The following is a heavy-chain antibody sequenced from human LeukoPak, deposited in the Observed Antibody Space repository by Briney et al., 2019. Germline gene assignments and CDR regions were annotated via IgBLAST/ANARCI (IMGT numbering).Heavy chain of an antibody. CDR1: GFTFDDYA. D-gene: IGHD3-16*02. V-gene: IGHV3-9*01. CDR2: ISWNSGSR. J-gene: IGHJ4*02. CDR3: ARDLVSGKVYDYVWGSYRTLGY. Sequence: PGGSLRLSCAASGFTFDDYAMHWVRQAPGKGLEWVSGISWNSGSRGYADSVKGRFTISRDNSKNTLYLQMNSLRAEDTAVYYCARDLVSGKVYDYVWGSYRTLGYWGQGTLVTVSS.